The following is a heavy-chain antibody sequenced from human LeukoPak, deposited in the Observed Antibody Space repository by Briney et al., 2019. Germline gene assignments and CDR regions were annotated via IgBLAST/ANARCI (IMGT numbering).Heavy chain of an antibody. V-gene: IGHV1-2*02. CDR2: INPNSGGT. J-gene: IGHJ6*03. CDR3: ATSSGWYHYYYYYYMDV. CDR1: GYTFTGYY. Sequence: GASVKVSCKASGYTFTGYYMHWVRQAPGQGLEWMGWINPNSGGTNYAQKFQGRVTMTRDTFISTAYMELSRLRSDDTAVYYCATSSGWYHYYYYYYMDVWGKGTTVTISS. D-gene: IGHD6-19*01.